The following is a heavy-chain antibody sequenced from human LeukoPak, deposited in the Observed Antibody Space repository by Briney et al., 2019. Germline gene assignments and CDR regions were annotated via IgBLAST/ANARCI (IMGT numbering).Heavy chain of an antibody. J-gene: IGHJ4*02. CDR3: ATRDLGSSGYSRDY. CDR2: FDPEDGET. CDR1: GYTFTGYY. Sequence: ASVKVSCKASGYTFTGYYMHWVRQAPGKGLEWMGGFDPEDGETIYAQKFQGRVTMTEDTSTDTAYMELSSLRSEDTAVYYCATRDLGSSGYSRDYWGQGTLVTVSS. D-gene: IGHD3-22*01. V-gene: IGHV1-24*01.